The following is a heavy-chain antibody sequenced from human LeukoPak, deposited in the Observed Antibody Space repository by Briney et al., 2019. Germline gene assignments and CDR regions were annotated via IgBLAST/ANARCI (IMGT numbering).Heavy chain of an antibody. CDR2: ISSSSSYI. CDR1: GFTFSSYS. D-gene: IGHD3-10*01. J-gene: IGHJ5*02. Sequence: ESLRLSCAASGFTFSSYSTNWVRQAPGKGLEWVSSISSSSSYIYYADSVKGRFTISRDNAKKSLYLQMNSLRAEDTAVYYCARVRGRNWFDPWGQGTLVTVSS. V-gene: IGHV3-21*01. CDR3: ARVRGRNWFDP.